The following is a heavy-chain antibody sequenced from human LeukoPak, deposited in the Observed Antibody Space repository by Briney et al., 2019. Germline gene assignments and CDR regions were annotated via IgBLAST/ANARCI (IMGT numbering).Heavy chain of an antibody. V-gene: IGHV1-2*02. D-gene: IGHD3-10*01. Sequence: ASVKVSCKASGYTFTGYYMHWVRQAPGQGLEWMGWINPNSGGTNYAQKFQGRVTMTRDTSISTVYMELSRLRSDDTAVYYCARAGRVLRRDYYMDVWGKGTTVTVSS. J-gene: IGHJ6*03. CDR3: ARAGRVLRRDYYMDV. CDR1: GYTFTGYY. CDR2: INPNSGGT.